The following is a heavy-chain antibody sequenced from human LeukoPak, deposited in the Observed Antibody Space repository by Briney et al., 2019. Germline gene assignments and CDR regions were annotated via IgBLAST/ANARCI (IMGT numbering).Heavy chain of an antibody. CDR3: ATGLLPDY. V-gene: IGHV3-9*01. Sequence: GGSLRLSCAASGFTFDDYAMHWVRQAPGKGLEWVSGISWNSGSIGYADSVKGRFTISRDNAKNSLYLQMNSLRAEDTAVYYCATGLLPDYWGQGTLVTVSS. CDR1: GFTFDDYA. CDR2: ISWNSGSI. J-gene: IGHJ4*02. D-gene: IGHD2-21*01.